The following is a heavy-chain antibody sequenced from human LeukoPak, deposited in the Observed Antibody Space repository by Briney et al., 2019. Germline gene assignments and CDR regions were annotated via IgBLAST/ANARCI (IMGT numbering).Heavy chain of an antibody. Sequence: ASVKVSSKASGYTFTMYYMHWVRHAPGQGLEWMVIINPSGGSARYAQKFQGRVTMTRDTSTSTVYMEVSSLRSEDTAVYYCARLADYDSSGYLSYWGQGTLVTVSS. CDR3: ARLADYDSSGYLSY. CDR2: INPSGGSA. D-gene: IGHD3-22*01. V-gene: IGHV1-46*01. J-gene: IGHJ4*02. CDR1: GYTFTMYY.